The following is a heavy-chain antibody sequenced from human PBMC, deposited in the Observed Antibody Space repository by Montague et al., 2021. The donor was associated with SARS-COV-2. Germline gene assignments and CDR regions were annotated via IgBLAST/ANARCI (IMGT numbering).Heavy chain of an antibody. CDR2: IYDSGST. J-gene: IGHJ3*02. CDR1: GGSFSGYY. D-gene: IGHD3-10*02. Sequence: SETLSLTCAVYGGSFSGYYWSWIRQPPGKGLEWIGSIYDSGSTYXNPSLKSRVTISADTSKNHFSLKLSSVTAADTAVNYCARRGRKLLPVATTFGGFDIWGQGTTVTVSS. V-gene: IGHV4-34*01. CDR3: ARRGRKLLPVATTFGGFDI.